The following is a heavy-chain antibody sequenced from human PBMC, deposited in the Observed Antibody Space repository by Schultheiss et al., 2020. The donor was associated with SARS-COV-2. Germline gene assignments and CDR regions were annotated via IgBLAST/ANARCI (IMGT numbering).Heavy chain of an antibody. CDR1: GFTFDDYA. V-gene: IGHV3-9*01. CDR3: AKGVGATRADI. J-gene: IGHJ3*02. D-gene: IGHD1-26*01. CDR2: ISWNSGSI. Sequence: GGSLRLSCAASGFTFDDYAMHWVRQAPGKGLEWVSGISWNSGSIGYADSVKGRFTISRDNSKNTLYLQMNSLRAEDTAVYYCAKGVGATRADIWGQGTMVTVSS.